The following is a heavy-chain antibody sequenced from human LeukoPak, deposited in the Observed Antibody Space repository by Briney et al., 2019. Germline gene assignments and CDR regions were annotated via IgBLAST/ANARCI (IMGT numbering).Heavy chain of an antibody. CDR1: GGSISSYY. Sequence: SETLSLTCTVSGGSISSYYWSWIRQPPGKGLEWIGYIYYSGSTNYNPSLKSRVTISVDTSKNQFSLKLSSVTAADTAVYYCARGPLNGYYYYFDYWGQGTLVTVSS. CDR3: ARGPLNGYYYYFDY. V-gene: IGHV4-59*01. D-gene: IGHD3-22*01. J-gene: IGHJ4*02. CDR2: IYYSGST.